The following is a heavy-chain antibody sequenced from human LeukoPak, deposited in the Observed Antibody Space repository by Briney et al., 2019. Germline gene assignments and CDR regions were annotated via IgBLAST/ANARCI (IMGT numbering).Heavy chain of an antibody. CDR3: AKHAPHESGDQRGFES. D-gene: IGHD2-21*01. CDR1: SDSISSGNYF. CDR2: ISPGGNT. Sequence: SETLSLTCAVSSDSISSGNYFWGWIRQPPGKGLELIASISPGGNTYYNPSLKSRGTISVHTSKEHFSLMLNSVTAADTAVYFCAKHAPHESGDQRGFESWGQGILVTVSS. J-gene: IGHJ4*02. V-gene: IGHV4-39*01.